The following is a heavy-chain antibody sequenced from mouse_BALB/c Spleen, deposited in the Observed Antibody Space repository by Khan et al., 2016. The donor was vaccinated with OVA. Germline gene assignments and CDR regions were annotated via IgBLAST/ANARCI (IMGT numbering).Heavy chain of an antibody. CDR3: ARTLYGSGYDYAMDY. CDR2: INTYTGEP. D-gene: IGHD1-1*01. Sequence: QIPLVQSGPELKQPGETVKISCKASGYIFTNYGMTWVKQAPGKGLKWMGWINTYTGEPTYADDFKGRFAFSLETSAHTAYLQINSRKNEDTATYFCARTLYGSGYDYAMDYWGQGTSVTVSS. V-gene: IGHV9-3-1*01. CDR1: GYIFTNYG. J-gene: IGHJ4*01.